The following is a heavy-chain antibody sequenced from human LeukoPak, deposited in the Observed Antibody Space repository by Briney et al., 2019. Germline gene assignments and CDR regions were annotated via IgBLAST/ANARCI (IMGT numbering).Heavy chain of an antibody. D-gene: IGHD3-10*01. J-gene: IGHJ6*03. CDR3: ARHVPSYGSGSYYYYMDV. Sequence: SETLSLTCTVSGYSISSGYYWGWIRQPPGKGLEWIGSIYYSVSTYYNPSLKSRVTISVDTSKNQFSLKLSSVTAADTAVYYCARHVPSYGSGSYYYYMDVWGKGTTVTISS. CDR1: GYSISSGYY. V-gene: IGHV4-38-2*02. CDR2: IYYSVST.